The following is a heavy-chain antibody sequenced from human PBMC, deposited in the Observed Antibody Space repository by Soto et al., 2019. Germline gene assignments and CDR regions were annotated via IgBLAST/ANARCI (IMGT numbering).Heavy chain of an antibody. CDR2: ISYDGSNK. CDR1: GFTFSSYA. D-gene: IGHD2-15*01. Sequence: QVQLVESGGGVVQPGRSLRLSCAASGFTFSSYAMHWVRQAPGKGLEWVAVISYDGSNKYYADSVKGRFTISRDNSKNTLYLQMNSLRAEDSAVYYCARDPYHLSPKWWLTGGWFDPWGQGTLVTVSS. CDR3: ARDPYHLSPKWWLTGGWFDP. V-gene: IGHV3-30-3*01. J-gene: IGHJ5*02.